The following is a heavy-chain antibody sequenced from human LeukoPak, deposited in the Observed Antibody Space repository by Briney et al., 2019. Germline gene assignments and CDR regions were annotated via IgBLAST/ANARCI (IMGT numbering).Heavy chain of an antibody. V-gene: IGHV1-2*02. J-gene: IGHJ4*02. D-gene: IGHD3-10*01. CDR2: INPNSGGT. CDR3: ARLLTAGVPIDY. Sequence: ASVKVSCKASGYIFIGYYMHWIRQAPGQGLEWMGWINPNSGGTSYAQKFQGRVTMTRDTSTSTVYMELSSLRSEDTAVYYCARLLTAGVPIDYWGQGTLVTVSS. CDR1: GYIFIGYY.